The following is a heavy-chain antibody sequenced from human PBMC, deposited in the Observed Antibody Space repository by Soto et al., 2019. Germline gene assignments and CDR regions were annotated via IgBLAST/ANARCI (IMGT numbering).Heavy chain of an antibody. D-gene: IGHD3-10*01. Sequence: EVQLVESGGGLIQPGGSLKLSCAASGFTVGNNYMSWVRQAPGKGLEWVSLIYSTGTTKYADSVKGRFTVSRDTAKKTLYILMNRLSGEDVAVYYCAKDRRGSESRYNGFGYWGQGTLVTVSS. CDR2: IYSTGTT. V-gene: IGHV3-53*01. CDR1: GFTVGNNY. J-gene: IGHJ4*02. CDR3: AKDRRGSESRYNGFGY.